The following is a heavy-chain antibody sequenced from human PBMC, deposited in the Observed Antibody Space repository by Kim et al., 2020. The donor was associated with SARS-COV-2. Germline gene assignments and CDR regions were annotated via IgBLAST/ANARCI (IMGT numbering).Heavy chain of an antibody. CDR3: FQADWYFDL. V-gene: IGHV3-73*01. CDR2: IRSKGYGYAT. Sequence: GGSLRLSCAASDFSFTGFAVHWVRQASGKGLEWLGRIRSKGYGYATSYAPSVQGRFSMSSDDSKNTASLQMSSLKIEDTAVYYCFQADWYFDLWGRGSLVTVSS. J-gene: IGHJ2*01. CDR1: DFSFTGFA.